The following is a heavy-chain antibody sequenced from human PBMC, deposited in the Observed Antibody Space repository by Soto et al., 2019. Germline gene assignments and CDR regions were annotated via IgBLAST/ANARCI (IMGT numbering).Heavy chain of an antibody. CDR1: GASVSSTYW. V-gene: IGHV4-4*02. CDR2: INHRGSA. D-gene: IGHD6-13*01. J-gene: IGHJ4*02. Sequence: SETLSLTCAGSGASVSSTYWWSWFRQPPGKGPEWIGEINHRGSANYNPSLKSRVTISVDISKSQFSLRLTSVTAADTAVYYCARYNAASGTYYFDYWGQGALVT. CDR3: ARYNAASGTYYFDY.